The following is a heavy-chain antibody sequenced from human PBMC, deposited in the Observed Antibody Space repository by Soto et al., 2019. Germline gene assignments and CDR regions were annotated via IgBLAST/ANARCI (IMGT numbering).Heavy chain of an antibody. D-gene: IGHD3-3*01. CDR1: GGSINSRSHY. J-gene: IGHJ5*02. V-gene: IGHV4-39*01. CDR3: ARLTLGQHYDLNWFDP. Sequence: SETLSLTCTVSGGSINSRSHYGGWILQPPGKGLELIVSSHYTGSSYYNTSLKSRVTISVDTSKNELSLNLSSVTAADTAVYYCARLTLGQHYDLNWFDPWGPGTLVTVSS. CDR2: SHYTGSS.